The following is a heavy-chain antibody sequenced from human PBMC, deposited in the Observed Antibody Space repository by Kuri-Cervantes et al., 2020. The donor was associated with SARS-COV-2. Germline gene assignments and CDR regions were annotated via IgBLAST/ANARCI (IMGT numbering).Heavy chain of an antibody. J-gene: IGHJ4*02. V-gene: IGHV4-39*01. CDR1: GGSSSSSSYY. CDR2: IYYSGST. Sequence: SETLSLTCTVAGGSSSSSSYYCGWIRQPPGKGLEWIGSIYYSGSTYYNPSLKSRVTISVDTSKNQFSLKLSSVTAADTAVYYCATGSQWLGYLDYWGQGTLVTVSS. D-gene: IGHD6-19*01. CDR3: ATGSQWLGYLDY.